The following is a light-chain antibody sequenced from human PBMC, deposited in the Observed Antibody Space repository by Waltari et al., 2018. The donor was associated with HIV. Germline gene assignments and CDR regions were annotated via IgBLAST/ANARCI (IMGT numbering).Light chain of an antibody. J-gene: IGKJ5*01. CDR1: QGISNG. CDR2: GAS. Sequence: DIQMTQPPSSVSDSVGDRVTLTCRETQGISNGFAWYQQKSGKAHRRLISGASNLEPGVPSRFSGSRSGTSFSLTITSLQAEDFAMYYGQQTSSFPFTFGQGTRLQMK. V-gene: IGKV1-12*01. CDR3: QQTSSFPFT.